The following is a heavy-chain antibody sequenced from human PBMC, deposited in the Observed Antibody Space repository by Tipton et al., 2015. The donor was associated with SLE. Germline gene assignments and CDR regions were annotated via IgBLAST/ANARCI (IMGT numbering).Heavy chain of an antibody. CDR3: ARAPGLERSYFYYYYMDV. CDR2: IYYSGST. V-gene: IGHV4-31*03. D-gene: IGHD1-1*01. J-gene: IGHJ6*03. Sequence: TLSLTCTVSGDSISSGGYCWSWIRQHPGKGLEWVGYIYYSGSTYYNPSLKSRLTISVDTSKNQFLLRLSSATAADTAVYYCARAPGLERSYFYYYYMDVWGKGTTVTVSS. CDR1: GDSISSGGYC.